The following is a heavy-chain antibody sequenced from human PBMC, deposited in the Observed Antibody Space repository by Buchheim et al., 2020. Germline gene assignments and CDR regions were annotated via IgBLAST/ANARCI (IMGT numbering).Heavy chain of an antibody. CDR2: ITSSSNYI. Sequence: EVQLVESGGGLVKPGGSLRLSCAASGFTFSSYSMNWVRQAPGRGLEWVSSITSSSNYIDYADSVRGRFTISRDDAKNLLYLQMNSLRAEDTAVYYCAIRGEVYWYFDLWGRGTL. CDR3: AIRGEVYWYFDL. CDR1: GFTFSSYS. J-gene: IGHJ2*01. V-gene: IGHV3-21*01. D-gene: IGHD3-10*01.